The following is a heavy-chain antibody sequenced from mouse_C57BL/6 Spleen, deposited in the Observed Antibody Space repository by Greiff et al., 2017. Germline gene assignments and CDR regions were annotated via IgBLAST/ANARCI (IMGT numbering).Heavy chain of an antibody. J-gene: IGHJ2*01. D-gene: IGHD4-1*02. Sequence: VQLQQSGAELVRPGASVTLSCKASGYTFTDYEMHWVKQTPVHGLEWIGAIGPETGGTAYNQKFKGKAILTADKSSSTAYMELRSLTSEDSAVYYCTPTGEPFDYWGQGTTLTVSS. CDR3: TPTGEPFDY. V-gene: IGHV1-15*01. CDR1: GYTFTDYE. CDR2: IGPETGGT.